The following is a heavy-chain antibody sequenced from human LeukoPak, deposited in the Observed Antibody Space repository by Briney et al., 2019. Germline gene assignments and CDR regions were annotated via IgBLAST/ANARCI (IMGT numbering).Heavy chain of an antibody. Sequence: ASVKVSCKASGYTFTNYAMNWVRQVPGQGLEWMGWINTNTGNPTYAQGFTGRFVFSLDTSVSTAYLQISSLKAEDTAMYYCARERRSSSPGEQQLVRAFDIWGQGTMVTVSS. V-gene: IGHV7-4-1*02. CDR2: INTNTGNP. CDR1: GYTFTNYA. D-gene: IGHD6-13*01. CDR3: ARERRSSSPGEQQLVRAFDI. J-gene: IGHJ3*02.